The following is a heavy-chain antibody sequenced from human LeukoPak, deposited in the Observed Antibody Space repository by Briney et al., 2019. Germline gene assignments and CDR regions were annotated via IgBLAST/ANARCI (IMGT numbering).Heavy chain of an antibody. J-gene: IGHJ6*03. CDR1: GFTFSSYS. CDR3: ARDPRIVVAGSNYMDV. CDR2: ISSSSSYI. Sequence: PGRSLRLSCAASGFTFSSYSLNWVRQAPGKGLEWVSSISSSSSYIYYADSVKGRFTISRDNAKNSLYLQMNRLRVEDTAIYYCARDPRIVVAGSNYMDVWGKGTTVTVSS. D-gene: IGHD6-19*01. V-gene: IGHV3-21*01.